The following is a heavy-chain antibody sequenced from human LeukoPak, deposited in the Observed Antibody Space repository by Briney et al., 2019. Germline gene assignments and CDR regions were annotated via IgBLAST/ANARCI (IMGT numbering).Heavy chain of an antibody. J-gene: IGHJ6*04. D-gene: IGHD3-16*01. CDR2: IYYSGST. CDR1: GGSISSGDYY. Sequence: SETLSLTCTVSGGSISSGDYYWSWIRQPPGKGLEWIGYIYYSGSTYYNPSLKSRLTMSVDTSKNHFSLKLSSVTAADTAVYCCATGGGAVLYYYGMDVWGKGTTVTVSS. CDR3: ATGGGAVLYYYGMDV. V-gene: IGHV4-30-4*01.